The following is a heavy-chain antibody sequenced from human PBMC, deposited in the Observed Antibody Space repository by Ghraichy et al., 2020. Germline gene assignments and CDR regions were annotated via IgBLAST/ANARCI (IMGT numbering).Heavy chain of an antibody. CDR3: TLERAGTTVDY. CDR2: VYYTRAT. CDR1: AHPINNNSED. D-gene: IGHD1-1*01. J-gene: IGHJ4*02. V-gene: IGHV4-39*01. Sequence: SETLSLTYSITAHPINNNSEDYTCKRQSPGRGPDSVVSVYYTRATFHNPSLKSRVTISGDTSKNQFSLKLNSVTAADTAVYYCTLERAGTTVDYWGPGSLFTVS.